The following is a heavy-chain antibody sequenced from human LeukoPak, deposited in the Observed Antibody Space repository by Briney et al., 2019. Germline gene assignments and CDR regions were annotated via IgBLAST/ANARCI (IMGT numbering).Heavy chain of an antibody. CDR2: ISSSSSYI. D-gene: IGHD6-25*01. CDR3: AKDSNIYRQRLADHAFDI. J-gene: IGHJ3*02. V-gene: IGHV3-21*01. CDR1: GFTFSSYS. Sequence: GGSLRLSCAASGFTFSSYSMNWVRQALGKGLEWVSSISSSSSYIYYADSVKGRFTISRDNAKNSLYLQMNSLRAEDTAVYYCAKDSNIYRQRLADHAFDIWGQGTMVTVSS.